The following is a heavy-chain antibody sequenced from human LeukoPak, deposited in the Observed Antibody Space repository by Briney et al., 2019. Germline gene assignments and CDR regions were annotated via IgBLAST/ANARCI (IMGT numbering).Heavy chain of an antibody. D-gene: IGHD6-13*01. V-gene: IGHV3-53*01. CDR1: GFTVSSNY. CDR2: FYSSGST. CDR3: ARRQYRSSWYYFDY. Sequence: GGSLRLSCAVSGFTVSSNYMGWVRQAPGKGLEWVSVFYSSGSTYYADSVKGRFTISRDNSENTLFLQMNSLRAEDTAVYYCARRQYRSSWYYFDYWGQGTLVTVSS. J-gene: IGHJ4*02.